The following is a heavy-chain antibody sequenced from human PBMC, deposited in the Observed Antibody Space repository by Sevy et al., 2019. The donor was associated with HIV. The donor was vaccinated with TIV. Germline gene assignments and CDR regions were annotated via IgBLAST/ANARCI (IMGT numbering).Heavy chain of an antibody. J-gene: IGHJ3*02. Sequence: GGSPRLSCAASGFTFDDYAMHWVRQAPGKGLEWVSGISWNSGSIGYADSVKGRFTISRDNAKNSLYLQMNSLRAEDTALYYCAKDITLGLTTVTTNAFDIWGQGTMVTVSS. V-gene: IGHV3-9*01. CDR1: GFTFDDYA. D-gene: IGHD4-17*01. CDR2: ISWNSGSI. CDR3: AKDITLGLTTVTTNAFDI.